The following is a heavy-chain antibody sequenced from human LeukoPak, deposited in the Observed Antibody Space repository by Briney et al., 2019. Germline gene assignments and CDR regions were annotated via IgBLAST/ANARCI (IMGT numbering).Heavy chain of an antibody. Sequence: GASVKVSCEASGYTFTHYYIHWVRQAPGQGLEWMGWINPNSGGTNYAQKFQGRVTMTRGTSISTAYMELSSLRSDDTAVYYCARALPMFRGLTSWDYWGQGTLVIVSS. CDR3: ARALPMFRGLTSWDY. V-gene: IGHV1-2*02. J-gene: IGHJ4*02. CDR1: GYTFTHYY. CDR2: INPNSGGT. D-gene: IGHD3-10*01.